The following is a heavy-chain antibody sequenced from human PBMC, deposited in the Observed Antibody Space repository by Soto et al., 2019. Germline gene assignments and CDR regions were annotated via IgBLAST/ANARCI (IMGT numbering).Heavy chain of an antibody. CDR1: GFTFSSYA. D-gene: IGHD3-3*01. CDR2: ISYDGSNK. J-gene: IGHJ4*02. Sequence: QVQLVESGGGVVQPGRSLRLSCAASGFTFSSYAMHWVRQAPGKGLEWVAVISYDGSNKYYADSVKGRFTISRDNSKNTLYLQMNSLRAEDTAVYYCARDAQGVVNNYFDYWGQGTLATVSS. V-gene: IGHV3-30-3*01. CDR3: ARDAQGVVNNYFDY.